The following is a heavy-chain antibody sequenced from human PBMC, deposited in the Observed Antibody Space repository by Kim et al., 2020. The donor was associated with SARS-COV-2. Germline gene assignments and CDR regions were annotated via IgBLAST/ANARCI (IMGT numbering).Heavy chain of an antibody. J-gene: IGHJ4*02. V-gene: IGHV3-23*01. D-gene: IGHD6-19*01. CDR2: INNGGNP. Sequence: GGSLRLSCVASGFTFTSRAMSWVRQAPGKGPEWVASINNGGNPYYADSVTGRFTISRDITKDTLYLPMHSLRVEDTALYYCAKDHPSSGWPAFDSWVQGT. CDR3: AKDHPSSGWPAFDS. CDR1: GFTFTSRA.